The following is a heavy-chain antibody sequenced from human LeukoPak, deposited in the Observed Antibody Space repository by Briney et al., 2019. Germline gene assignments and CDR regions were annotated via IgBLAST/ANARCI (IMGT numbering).Heavy chain of an antibody. CDR3: AKDLSMIVVVNSGMDV. Sequence: QLWGSLRLSCAASGFTFSSYAMHWVRQAPGKGLEWVAVISYDGSNKYYADSVKGRFTISRDNSKNTLYLQMNSLRAEDTAVYYCAKDLSMIVVVNSGMDVWGQGTTVTVSS. CDR1: GFTFSSYA. D-gene: IGHD3-22*01. CDR2: ISYDGSNK. J-gene: IGHJ6*02. V-gene: IGHV3-30-3*01.